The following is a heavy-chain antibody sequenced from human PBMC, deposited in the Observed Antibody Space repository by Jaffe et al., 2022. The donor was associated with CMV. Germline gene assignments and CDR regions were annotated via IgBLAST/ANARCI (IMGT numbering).Heavy chain of an antibody. V-gene: IGHV4-39*01. CDR3: ARLPSAYYESSGYYPT. CDR2: IYHSGST. D-gene: IGHD3-22*01. Sequence: QLQLQESGPGLVKPSETLSLTCTVSGGSISSTSYYWGWIRQPPGKGLEWIGTIYHSGSTYDNPSLKSRVTISVDTSKNQFSLRLSSVTAADTAVYYCARLPSAYYESSGYYPTWGQGTLVTVSS. J-gene: IGHJ4*02. CDR1: GGSISSTSYY.